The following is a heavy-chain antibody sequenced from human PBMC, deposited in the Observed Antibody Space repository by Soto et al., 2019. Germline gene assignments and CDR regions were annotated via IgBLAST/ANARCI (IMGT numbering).Heavy chain of an antibody. D-gene: IGHD6-19*01. CDR3: ARDFASAWYYFYY. Sequence: QVHLVESGGGVVQPGGSLRLSCAASGFTFSTYGMHWVRQAPGKGLEWVAIIWYDGSNKYYGDSVKGRFTISRDNSKNTLYLQMKSLRAEDTAVYYCARDFASAWYYFYYWGQGTLVTVSS. V-gene: IGHV3-33*01. CDR1: GFTFSTYG. J-gene: IGHJ4*02. CDR2: IWYDGSNK.